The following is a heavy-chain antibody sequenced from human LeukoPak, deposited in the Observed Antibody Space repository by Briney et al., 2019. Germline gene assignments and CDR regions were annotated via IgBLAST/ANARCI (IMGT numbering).Heavy chain of an antibody. D-gene: IGHD2-2*01. Sequence: GGSLRLSCAASGFTFSDYYMSWIRQAPGKGLEWVSYISSSRSYTNYADSVKGRFTISRDNAKNSLYLKMNSLRAEDTAVYYCARDCSSTSCYVFWEPGYGMDVWGQGTTVTVSS. J-gene: IGHJ6*02. CDR2: ISSSRSYT. CDR1: GFTFSDYY. V-gene: IGHV3-11*06. CDR3: ARDCSSTSCYVFWEPGYGMDV.